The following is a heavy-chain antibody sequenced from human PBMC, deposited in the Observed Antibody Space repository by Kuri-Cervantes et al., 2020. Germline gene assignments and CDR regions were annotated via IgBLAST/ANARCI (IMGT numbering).Heavy chain of an antibody. V-gene: IGHV1-3*01. Sequence: ASVKVSCKASGYTFTSYAMHWVRQAPGQRLEWMGWIDAGSGNTKYSQNFQGRVTITRDTHASTAYMELSSLRSEDTAVYYCAKAMIRGDSFDVWGQGTMVTVSS. J-gene: IGHJ3*01. CDR2: IDAGSGNT. CDR3: AKAMIRGDSFDV. CDR1: GYTFTSYA. D-gene: IGHD3-10*01.